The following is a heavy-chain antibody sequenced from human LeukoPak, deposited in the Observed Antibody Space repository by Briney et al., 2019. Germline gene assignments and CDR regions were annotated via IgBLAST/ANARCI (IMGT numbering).Heavy chain of an antibody. D-gene: IGHD3-10*01. V-gene: IGHV1-24*01. CDR2: FDPEDGET. Sequence: ASVKVSCKVSGYTLTELSMHWVRQAPGKGLEWMGGFDPEDGETIYAQKFQGRVTMTEDTSTDTAYMELSSLRSEDTAVYYCASSLTMVRGVIILYSAWFDPWGQETLVTVSS. CDR1: GYTLTELS. CDR3: ASSLTMVRGVIILYSAWFDP. J-gene: IGHJ5*02.